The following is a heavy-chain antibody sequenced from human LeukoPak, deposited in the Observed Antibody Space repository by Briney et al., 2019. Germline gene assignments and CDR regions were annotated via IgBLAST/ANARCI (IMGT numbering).Heavy chain of an antibody. J-gene: IGHJ6*04. Sequence: GGSLRLSCAASGFTFSSYGMHWVRQAPGKGLEWVAVISYDGSNKYYADSVKGRFTISRDNSKNTLYLQMNSLRAEDTAVYYCAKFQGTFHYYYGMDVWGKGTTVTVSS. CDR1: GFTFSSYG. CDR2: ISYDGSNK. V-gene: IGHV3-30*18. CDR3: AKFQGTFHYYYGMDV. D-gene: IGHD2/OR15-2a*01.